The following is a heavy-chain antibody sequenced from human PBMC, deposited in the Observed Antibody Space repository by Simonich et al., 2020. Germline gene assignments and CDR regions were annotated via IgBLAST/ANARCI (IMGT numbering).Heavy chain of an antibody. CDR2: IYPSYSDT. CDR3: ARQLNDFDI. D-gene: IGHD1-1*01. CDR1: GYSFTSYW. Sequence: EVQLVQSGAEGKKPGESLKISCQGSGYSFTSYWIGWVRQIPGKGLEWLGIIYPSYSDTRYSPSFQGQVTISADKSISTAYLQWSSLKASDTAMYYCARQLNDFDIWGQGTMVTVSS. J-gene: IGHJ3*02. V-gene: IGHV5-51*01.